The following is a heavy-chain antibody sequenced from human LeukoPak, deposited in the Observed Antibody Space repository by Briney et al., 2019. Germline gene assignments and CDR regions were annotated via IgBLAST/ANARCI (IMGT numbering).Heavy chain of an antibody. D-gene: IGHD2-2*01. Sequence: SGSLSLSCPFSGCSISTSSYHWGRIRQPPGQELQSTGSIHYSGSTYYNPSIKSRVSISVDTSKNQFSLTLSSVTAADTAVYYCAAEDLGYCSSTSCWGGFDPWGQGTLVTVSS. J-gene: IGHJ5*02. CDR1: GCSISTSSYH. CDR2: IHYSGST. CDR3: AAEDLGYCSSTSCWGGFDP. V-gene: IGHV4-39*01.